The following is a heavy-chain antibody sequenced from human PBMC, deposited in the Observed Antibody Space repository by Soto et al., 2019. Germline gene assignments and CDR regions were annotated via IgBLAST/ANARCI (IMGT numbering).Heavy chain of an antibody. CDR3: AGCPTVTTEENWFDP. CDR1: GGTFSSYA. CDR2: IIPIFGTA. J-gene: IGHJ5*02. D-gene: IGHD4-17*01. Sequence: QVQLVQSGAEVKKPGSSVKVSCKASGGTFSSYAISWVRQAPGQGLEWMGGIIPIFGTANYAQKFQGRVTIXXDXSXXTAYMELSSLRSEDTAVYYCAGCPTVTTEENWFDPWGQGTLVTVSS. V-gene: IGHV1-69*12.